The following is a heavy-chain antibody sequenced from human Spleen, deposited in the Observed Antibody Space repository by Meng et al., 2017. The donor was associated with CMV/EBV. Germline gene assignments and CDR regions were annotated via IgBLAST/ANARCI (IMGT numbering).Heavy chain of an antibody. CDR3: ARYSSSSFAP. V-gene: IGHV4-61*01. CDR2: ISYSEGT. CDR1: GGSGSSDSYY. J-gene: IGHJ5*02. D-gene: IGHD6-6*01. Sequence: LTCTVPGGSGSSDSYYWSWIRQPPGKGLEWIGYISYSEGTNYNPALKRRVILSVDTSKNKFSLKLSSVTAADTAVYYCARYSSSSFAPWGQGTLVTVSS.